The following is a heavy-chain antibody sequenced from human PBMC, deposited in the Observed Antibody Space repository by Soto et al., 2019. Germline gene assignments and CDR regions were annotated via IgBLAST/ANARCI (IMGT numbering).Heavy chain of an antibody. Sequence: PSETLSLTCTVSGGSISSYYWSWVRQPPGKGLEWIGYSYNSGSTNYNPSLKSRVTISVDTSKNQFSLKLSSVTAADTAVYYCARGSSIAGLYYGMDVWGQGTTVTVSS. CDR1: GGSISSYY. CDR2: SYNSGST. J-gene: IGHJ6*02. CDR3: ARGSSIAGLYYGMDV. D-gene: IGHD6-6*01. V-gene: IGHV4-59*01.